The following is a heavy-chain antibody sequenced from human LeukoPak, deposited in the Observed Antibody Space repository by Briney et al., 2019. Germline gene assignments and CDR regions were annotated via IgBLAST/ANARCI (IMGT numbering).Heavy chain of an antibody. Sequence: GASVKVSCKASGGTFSSYAISWERQAPGQGLEWMGRIIPILGIANYAQKFQGRVTITADKSTSTAYMELSSLRSEDTAVYYCARAYGDYAVAGFDIWGQGTMVTVSS. D-gene: IGHD4-17*01. CDR3: ARAYGDYAVAGFDI. CDR2: IIPILGIA. J-gene: IGHJ3*02. CDR1: GGTFSSYA. V-gene: IGHV1-69*04.